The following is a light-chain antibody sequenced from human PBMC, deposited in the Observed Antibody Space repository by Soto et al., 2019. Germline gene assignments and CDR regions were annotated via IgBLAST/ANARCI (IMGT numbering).Light chain of an antibody. J-gene: IGKJ5*01. CDR2: SAS. CDR3: QRTYNAPPIT. Sequence: DLPRTQSPPSLSVSVGDRVNITCRVSQGISGYLNWYRQKPWKVPKLLIYSASNLQSGVPSRFSGSGSGTDFTLTISSLQPEDVATYYGQRTYNAPPITFGQGTRLEIK. V-gene: IGKV1-27*01. CDR1: QGISGY.